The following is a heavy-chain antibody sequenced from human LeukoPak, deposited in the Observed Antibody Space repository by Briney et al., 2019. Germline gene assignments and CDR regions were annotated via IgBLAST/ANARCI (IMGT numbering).Heavy chain of an antibody. CDR3: ARGTVTMVDY. CDR1: GFTVSSNY. CDR2: IYSGGST. V-gene: IGHV3-66*01. Sequence: GGSLRLSCAASGFTVSSNYMSWVRQAPGRGLEWVSVIYSGGSTYYADSVKGRFTISRNNSKNTLSFRMNSLRAGDTAVYYCARGTVTMVDYWGQGTLVTVSS. D-gene: IGHD3-10*01. J-gene: IGHJ4*02.